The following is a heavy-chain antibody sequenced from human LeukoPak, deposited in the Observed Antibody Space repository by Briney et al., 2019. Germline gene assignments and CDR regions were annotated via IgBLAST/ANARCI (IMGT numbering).Heavy chain of an antibody. CDR3: ARARAYYYDNSCSLGV. CDR2: IYSGGST. J-gene: IGHJ6*02. V-gene: IGHV3-53*04. D-gene: IGHD3-22*01. Sequence: GGSLRLSCAASGFTVSSNYMSWVRQAPGKGLEWVSVIYSGGSTYYADSVKGRFTISRHNSKNTLYLQMNSLRAEDTAVYYCARARAYYYDNSCSLGVWGQGTTVTGSS. CDR1: GFTVSSNY.